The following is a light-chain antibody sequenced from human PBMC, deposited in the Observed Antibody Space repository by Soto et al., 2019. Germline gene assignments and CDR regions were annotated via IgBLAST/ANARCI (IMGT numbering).Light chain of an antibody. V-gene: IGKV3-11*01. Sequence: EIELTQSPATLSLSPGETATLSCRSSQNVDKFLAWYHQRPGQPPRLLIFDSSNRATGVPVRFSGSGSGTVFTLTIGSLEPEDSAVYYCQQRKNGTPITFGQGTRLETK. CDR1: QNVDKF. CDR3: QQRKNGTPIT. J-gene: IGKJ5*01. CDR2: DSS.